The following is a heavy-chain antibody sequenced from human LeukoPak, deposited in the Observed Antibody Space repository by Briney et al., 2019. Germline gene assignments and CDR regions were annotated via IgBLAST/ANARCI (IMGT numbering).Heavy chain of an antibody. CDR2: MFHSGST. J-gene: IGHJ5*02. D-gene: IGHD1-1*01. V-gene: IGHV4-38-2*02. CDR3: ARFGTRDNCCHPGVDT. Sequence: SETLSLTCTVSGYSLSSGFYWGWIRQPPRKGLEWIATMFHSGSTYYNPSLESRVIISMDTSKNQFSLRLISVTAADTALYYCARFGTRDNCCHPGVDTWGQGTPVTVSS. CDR1: GYSLSSGFY.